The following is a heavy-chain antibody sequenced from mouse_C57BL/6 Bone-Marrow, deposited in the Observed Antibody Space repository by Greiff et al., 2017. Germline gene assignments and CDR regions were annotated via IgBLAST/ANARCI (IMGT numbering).Heavy chain of an antibody. CDR3: ARQGYSNLYYAMDY. V-gene: IGHV2-6-1*01. CDR2: IWSDGST. D-gene: IGHD2-5*01. J-gene: IGHJ4*01. CDR1: GFSLTSYG. Sequence: QVQLQQSGPGLVAPSQSLSITCTVSGFSLTSYGVHWVRQPPGKGLEWLVVIWSDGSTTYNSALKSRLSISKDNSKSQVFLKMNSLQTDDTAMYYCARQGYSNLYYAMDYWGQGTSVTVSS.